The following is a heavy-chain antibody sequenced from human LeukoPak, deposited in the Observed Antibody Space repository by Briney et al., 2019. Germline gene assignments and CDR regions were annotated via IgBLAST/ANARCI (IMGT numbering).Heavy chain of an antibody. CDR2: ISSSSSYI. J-gene: IGHJ6*02. D-gene: IGHD2-8*01. Sequence: GGSLRLSCAASGFTFSSYSMNWVRQAPGKGLEWVSSISSSSSYIYYADSVKGRFTISRDNAKNSLYLLMNSLRAEDTAVYYCARGGEDIVLMVYAPDYYYGMDVWGQGTTVTVSS. V-gene: IGHV3-21*01. CDR1: GFTFSSYS. CDR3: ARGGEDIVLMVYAPDYYYGMDV.